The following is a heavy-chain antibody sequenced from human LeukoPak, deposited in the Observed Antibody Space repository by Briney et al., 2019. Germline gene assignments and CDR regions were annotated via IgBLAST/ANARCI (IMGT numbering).Heavy chain of an antibody. J-gene: IGHJ4*02. CDR3: ATSRIAVAGTGLDY. V-gene: IGHV1-69*13. D-gene: IGHD6-19*01. CDR2: ILPIIGTA. CDR1: RGTFSRYA. Sequence: SVKVSCKASRGTFSRYAISWVRQAPGQGLEWTGWILPIIGTANYPQKFQGRVTITADESTSTAYMELSSLRSEDTGVYYCATSRIAVAGTGLDYWGQGTLVTVSS.